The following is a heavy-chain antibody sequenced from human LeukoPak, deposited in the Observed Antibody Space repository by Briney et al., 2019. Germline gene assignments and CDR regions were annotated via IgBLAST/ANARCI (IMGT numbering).Heavy chain of an antibody. CDR1: GYTFTGYS. D-gene: IGHD3-22*01. CDR3: ARGWAYYYDSSGHYYFDS. J-gene: IGHJ4*02. V-gene: IGHV1-2*02. Sequence: GASVKVSCKASGYTFTGYSMHWVRQAPGQGLEWMGWINPNSGGTNYAQKFQVRVTMTRDTSISTGYMELSRLRSDTTPLCFCARGWAYYYDSSGHYYFDSWGQRTLVTVSS. CDR2: INPNSGGT.